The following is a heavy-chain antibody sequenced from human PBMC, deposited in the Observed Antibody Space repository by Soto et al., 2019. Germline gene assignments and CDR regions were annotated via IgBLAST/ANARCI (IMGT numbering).Heavy chain of an antibody. Sequence: QAHLAQSGAEVKKPGSSVTVSCKASGGTVNRYGISWVRQAPGQGLDWMGVIIPLYGTVNYAQKLQGRVSITADNSTSTAYMDLNRLRSDDTAVYYWARVRVIRGVIPSHFGVWCQGTQVTVSS. D-gene: IGHD3-10*01. CDR1: GGTVNRYG. CDR3: ARVRVIRGVIPSHFGV. J-gene: IGHJ4*02. CDR2: IIPLYGTV. V-gene: IGHV1-69*06.